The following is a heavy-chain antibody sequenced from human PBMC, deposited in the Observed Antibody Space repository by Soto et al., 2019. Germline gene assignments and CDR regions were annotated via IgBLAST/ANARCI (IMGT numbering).Heavy chain of an antibody. CDR1: GFTFSSYA. D-gene: IGHD3-22*01. J-gene: IGHJ4*02. V-gene: IGHV3-23*01. CDR3: AKSPPRDDSSGYYYVGYFDY. Sequence: HPGGSLRLSCAASGFTFSSYAMSWVRQAPGKGLEWVSAISGSGGSTYYADSVKGRFTISRDNSKNTLYLQMNSLRAEDTAVYYCAKSPPRDDSSGYYYVGYFDYWGQGTLVTVSS. CDR2: ISGSGGST.